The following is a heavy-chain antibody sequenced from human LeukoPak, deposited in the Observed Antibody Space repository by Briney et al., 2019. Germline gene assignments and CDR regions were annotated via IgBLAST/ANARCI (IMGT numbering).Heavy chain of an antibody. J-gene: IGHJ4*02. D-gene: IGHD3-22*01. CDR1: GFTFSSYY. CDR2: ISSSSNYI. V-gene: IGHV3-21*01. Sequence: GGSLRLSCAASGFTFSSYYMNWVRQAPGKGLEWVSSISSSSNYIYYTDSVKGRFTISRDNAENSLYLQMNSLRAEDTAVHYCARDRFYYDSSGYPAFDYWGQGTLVTVSS. CDR3: ARDRFYYDSSGYPAFDY.